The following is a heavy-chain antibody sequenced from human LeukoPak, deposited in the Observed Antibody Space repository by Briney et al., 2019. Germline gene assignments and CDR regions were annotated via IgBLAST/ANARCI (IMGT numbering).Heavy chain of an antibody. Sequence: GGSLGLSCAASGFTFRSYTMNWVRQAPGKGLEWVSCITSSSNSIYYADSVKGRFTISRDDGRNSLYLQMNSLRAEDTAVYYCARDRIVGATPYDYWGQGSLVTVSS. V-gene: IGHV3-21*01. CDR3: ARDRIVGATPYDY. CDR1: GFTFRSYT. J-gene: IGHJ4*02. CDR2: ITSSSNSI. D-gene: IGHD1-26*01.